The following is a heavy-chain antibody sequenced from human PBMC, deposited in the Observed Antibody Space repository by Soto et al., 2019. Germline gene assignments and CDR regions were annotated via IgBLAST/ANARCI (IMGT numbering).Heavy chain of an antibody. CDR2: IYYSGST. J-gene: IGHJ4*02. CDR1: GGSISSSSYY. CDR3: SGHDIEVDGVGYFDD. V-gene: IGHV4-39*01. Sequence: QLQLQESGPGLVKPSETLSLTCTVSGGSISSSSYYWGWIRQPPGKGLEWIGSIYYSGSTYYNPSLKSRVTIFADTSKTQFSLKVSSVTAADTAVYYCSGHDIEVDGVGYFDDWGQGTLVTVSS. D-gene: IGHD2-8*01.